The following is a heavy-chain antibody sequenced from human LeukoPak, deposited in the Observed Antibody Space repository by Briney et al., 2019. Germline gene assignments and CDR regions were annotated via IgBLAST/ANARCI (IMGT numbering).Heavy chain of an antibody. CDR1: GFSFSNYS. Sequence: GGSLRLSCAASGFSFSNYSMTWARQAPGKGLEWVANTNQDGSQKNYLDSVRGRFTISRDNAKSSLYLQMNSLRVDDTAVYFCLGSASYTHWGQGTLVTVSS. V-gene: IGHV3-7*01. CDR2: TNQDGSQK. D-gene: IGHD3-10*01. CDR3: LGSASYTH. J-gene: IGHJ4*02.